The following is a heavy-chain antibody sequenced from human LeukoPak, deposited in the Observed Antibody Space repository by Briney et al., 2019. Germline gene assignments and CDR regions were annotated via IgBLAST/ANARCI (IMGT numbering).Heavy chain of an antibody. CDR1: GFTFSSYS. CDR2: ISGSGGHT. CDR3: AKFRYHSNDNNYLDFNY. D-gene: IGHD3-22*01. J-gene: IGHJ4*02. V-gene: IGHV3-23*01. Sequence: GGSLRLSCAASGFTFSSYSMNWVRQAPGKGPEWVSSISGSGGHTYFADSVKGRFTISRDNSKNTLDLQMNSLKVEDTAVYYCAKFRYHSNDNNYLDFNYWGQGTLVTVSS.